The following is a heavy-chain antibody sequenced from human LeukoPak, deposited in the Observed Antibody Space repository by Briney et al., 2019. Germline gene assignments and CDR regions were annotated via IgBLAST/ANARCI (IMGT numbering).Heavy chain of an antibody. CDR3: ARQWGYTSSSERANWFDP. D-gene: IGHD6-6*01. V-gene: IGHV4-59*08. J-gene: IGHJ5*02. CDR2: VYHRGST. Sequence: PSETLSLTCIVSGGSISSYYWNWIRQPPGKGLEWIGYVYHRGSTNSNPSLKSRVTISIDTSKSQFSLKLSSVTAADTAVYYRARQWGYTSSSERANWFDPWGQGTLVTVSS. CDR1: GGSISSYY.